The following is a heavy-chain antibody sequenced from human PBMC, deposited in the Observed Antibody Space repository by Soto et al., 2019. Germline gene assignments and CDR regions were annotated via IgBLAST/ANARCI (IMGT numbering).Heavy chain of an antibody. Sequence: QVQLQESGPGLVKPSEPLSLTCTVSGGSISSYYWSWIRQPQGKGLEWIGYIYYSGSTNYNPSLRSRVTLSIVTSKNQFSLKLSSVTAADTAVYYCATLFYCSGSTSPPDYWGQGTLVTVSS. D-gene: IGHD3-10*01. CDR1: GGSISSYY. CDR3: ATLFYCSGSTSPPDY. CDR2: IYYSGST. V-gene: IGHV4-59*08. J-gene: IGHJ4*02.